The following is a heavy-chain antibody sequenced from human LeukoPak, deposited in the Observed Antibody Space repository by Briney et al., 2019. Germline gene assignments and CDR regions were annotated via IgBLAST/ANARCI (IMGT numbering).Heavy chain of an antibody. Sequence: PGGSLRLSCAASGFNVSSKYISWVRQAPGKGLEWVSVIYNGGSANYADSVKGRLTISRDNSKNKVYLQMNSLRVEDTAVYYCAREASYSGSWWYFDHWGQGTLVIVSS. CDR2: IYNGGSA. CDR3: AREASYSGSWWYFDH. J-gene: IGHJ4*02. V-gene: IGHV3-66*01. D-gene: IGHD6-13*01. CDR1: GFNVSSKY.